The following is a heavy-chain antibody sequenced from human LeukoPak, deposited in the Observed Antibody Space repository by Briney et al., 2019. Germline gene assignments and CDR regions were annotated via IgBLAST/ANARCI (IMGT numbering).Heavy chain of an antibody. CDR3: ARALNYDYVWGSYRQENWFDP. CDR2: IYYSGST. D-gene: IGHD3-16*02. CDR1: GGSISSYY. V-gene: IGHV4-59*01. Sequence: PSETLSLTCTVSGGSISSYYWSWIRQPPGKGLEWIGYIYYSGSTNYNPSLKSRVTISVDTSKNQFSLKLSSVTAADTAVYYCARALNYDYVWGSYRQENWFDPWGQGTLVTVSS. J-gene: IGHJ5*02.